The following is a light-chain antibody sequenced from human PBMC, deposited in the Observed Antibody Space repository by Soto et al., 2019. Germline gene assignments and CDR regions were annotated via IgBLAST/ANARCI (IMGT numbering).Light chain of an antibody. Sequence: DIQMTQSPSSVSASVGDRVTITCRASQGISSSLAWYQQKPGKAPKLLIYAASSLQGGAPSRFSGSGTGTDFTLTIRSLQPEDFATYYCQQANSFPITFGQGTRLEIK. J-gene: IGKJ5*01. V-gene: IGKV1D-12*01. CDR3: QQANSFPIT. CDR1: QGISSS. CDR2: AAS.